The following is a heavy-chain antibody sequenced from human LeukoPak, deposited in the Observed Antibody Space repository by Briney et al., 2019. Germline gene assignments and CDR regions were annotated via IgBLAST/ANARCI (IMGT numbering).Heavy chain of an antibody. V-gene: IGHV3-23*01. CDR1: GFTFSSYA. CDR2: ISGSGGST. J-gene: IGHJ3*02. D-gene: IGHD1-26*01. CDR3: AKWGFSGDLFDSVGAFDI. Sequence: PGGSLRLSCAASGFTFSSYAMTWVRQAPGKGLEWVSAISGSGGSTFYSDSVKGRFTISRDNSKNTLYLQMNSLRAEDTAVYYCAKWGFSGDLFDSVGAFDIWGQGTMVTVSS.